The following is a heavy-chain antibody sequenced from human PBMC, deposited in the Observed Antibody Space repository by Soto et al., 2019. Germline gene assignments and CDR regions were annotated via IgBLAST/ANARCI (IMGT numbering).Heavy chain of an antibody. V-gene: IGHV1-18*01. D-gene: IGHD2-2*01. J-gene: IGHJ6*02. Sequence: ASVKVSCKASGYTFTNYGFSWVRQAPGQGLEWMGWISGYNGNTNYAQKFQGRVTITADKSTSTAYMELSSLRSEDTAVYYCARDKDLIVPAAMQNYYYYGMDVWGQGTTVTVSS. CDR1: GYTFTNYG. CDR3: ARDKDLIVPAAMQNYYYYGMDV. CDR2: ISGYNGNT.